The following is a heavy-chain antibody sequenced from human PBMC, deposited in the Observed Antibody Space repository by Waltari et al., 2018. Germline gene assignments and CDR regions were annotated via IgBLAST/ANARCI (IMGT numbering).Heavy chain of an antibody. V-gene: IGHV3-11*01. CDR3: AREGVTARRFHYYAMDV. J-gene: IGHJ6*02. CDR2: SSSSGSTI. D-gene: IGHD6-6*01. Sequence: QVQLVESGGGLVKPGGSLRLSCAASGFTFSDYYMSWIRQAPGRGLGCVAYSSSSGSTIYYADSVKGRFTISRDNAKNSLYLQMNSLRAEDTAVYYCAREGVTARRFHYYAMDVWGQGTTVTVSS. CDR1: GFTFSDYY.